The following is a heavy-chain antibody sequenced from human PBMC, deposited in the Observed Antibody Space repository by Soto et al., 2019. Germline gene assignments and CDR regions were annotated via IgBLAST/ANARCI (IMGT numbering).Heavy chain of an antibody. CDR1: GGSISGYY. CDR2: IHYSGST. V-gene: IGHV4-59*01. Sequence: SETLSLTCTVSGGSISGYYWSWIRRPPWKGLEWIGYIHYSGSTNYNPSLESRVTISVDTSKNQFSLELSSVTTADTAVYYCARGVRFLEWLNENYFDYWGQGTLVTVSS. CDR3: ARGVRFLEWLNENYFDY. D-gene: IGHD3-3*01. J-gene: IGHJ4*02.